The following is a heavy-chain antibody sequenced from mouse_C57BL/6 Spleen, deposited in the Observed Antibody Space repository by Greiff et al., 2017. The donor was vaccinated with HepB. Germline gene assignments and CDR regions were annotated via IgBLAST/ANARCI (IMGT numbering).Heavy chain of an antibody. Sequence: VQLQQSGPGLVAPSQSLSITCTVSGFSLTSYAISWVRQPPGKGLEWLGVIWTGGGTNYNSALKSRLSISKDNSKSQVFLKMNSLQTDDTARYYCARSGYDGYYAWFAYWGQGTLVTVSA. CDR1: GFSLTSYA. CDR3: ARSGYDGYYAWFAY. J-gene: IGHJ3*01. CDR2: IWTGGGT. V-gene: IGHV2-9-1*01. D-gene: IGHD2-3*01.